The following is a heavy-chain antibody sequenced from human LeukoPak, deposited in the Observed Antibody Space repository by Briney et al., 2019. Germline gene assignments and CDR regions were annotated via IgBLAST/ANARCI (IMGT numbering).Heavy chain of an antibody. J-gene: IGHJ5*02. Sequence: SETLSLTCTVSGGSISSSSYYWGWLRQPPGTGLEWIGSIYYSGSTYYNPSLKSRVTISVDTSKNQFSLKLSSVTAADTAVYYCARGPYTIYGDYVFINWFDPWGQGTLVTVSS. CDR2: IYYSGST. CDR3: ARGPYTIYGDYVFINWFDP. CDR1: GGSISSSSYY. V-gene: IGHV4-39*07. D-gene: IGHD4-17*01.